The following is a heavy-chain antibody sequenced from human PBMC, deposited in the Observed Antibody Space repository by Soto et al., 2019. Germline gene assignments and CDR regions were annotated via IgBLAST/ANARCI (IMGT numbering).Heavy chain of an antibody. V-gene: IGHV4-59*10. CDR2: IYATGTT. CDR3: VRDGTKTLRDWFDP. D-gene: IGHD1-1*01. J-gene: IGHJ5*02. Sequence: PSETLSLTCAVYSGSFSGYYWSWIRKSAGKGLEWIGRIYATGTTDYNPSLKSRVMMSVDTSKKQFSLKLRSVTAADTAVYYCVRDGTKTLRDWFDPWGQGIPVTVYS. CDR1: SGSFSGYY.